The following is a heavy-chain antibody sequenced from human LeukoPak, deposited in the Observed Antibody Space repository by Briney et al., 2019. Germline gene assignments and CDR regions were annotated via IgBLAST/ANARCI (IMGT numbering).Heavy chain of an antibody. J-gene: IGHJ3*01. Sequence: PGGSLRLSCTASGFTFTDYSMSWVRQAPGKGLEWVSAISGSADSKYYADSAKGRFTISRGNSKSTLYLQIHSLRVEDTAVYYCAKDRGSSWYTVPDAFDVWGQGTMVTVSS. CDR1: GFTFTDYS. CDR3: AKDRGSSWYTVPDAFDV. V-gene: IGHV3-23*01. CDR2: ISGSADSK. D-gene: IGHD6-13*01.